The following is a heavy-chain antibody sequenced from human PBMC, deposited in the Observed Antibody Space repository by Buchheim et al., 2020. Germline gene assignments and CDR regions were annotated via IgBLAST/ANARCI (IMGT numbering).Heavy chain of an antibody. D-gene: IGHD3-3*01. CDR2: ISGSGGST. Sequence: EVQLLESGGGLVQPGGSLRLSCAASGFTFSSYAMSWVRQAPGKGLEWVSAISGSGGSTYYADSVKGRFTISRDNSKNTLYLQMNSLRAEDTAVYYCAKDQRFLEWSQLRNYYGMDVWGQGTT. CDR3: AKDQRFLEWSQLRNYYGMDV. CDR1: GFTFSSYA. V-gene: IGHV3-23*01. J-gene: IGHJ6*02.